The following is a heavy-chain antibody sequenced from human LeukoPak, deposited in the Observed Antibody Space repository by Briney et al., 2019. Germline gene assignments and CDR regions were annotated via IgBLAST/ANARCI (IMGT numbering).Heavy chain of an antibody. CDR1: GASITSGGYS. Sequence: TLSLPFAVSGASITSGGYSWNWIRPPPGKGLEWIGFIYHSGTTHYNPSLESRVTISLDRSKNQFSLNLSSATAADTAVYYCARETPLRYFDHWGQGTLVTVSS. D-gene: IGHD3-9*01. V-gene: IGHV4-30-2*01. J-gene: IGHJ4*02. CDR3: ARETPLRYFDH. CDR2: IYHSGTT.